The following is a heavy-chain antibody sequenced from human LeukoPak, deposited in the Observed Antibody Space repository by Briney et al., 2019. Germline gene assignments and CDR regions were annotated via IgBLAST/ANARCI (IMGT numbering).Heavy chain of an antibody. Sequence: PSETLPLTCAVYGGSFSGYYWSWIRQPPGKGLEWIGEINHSGSTNYNPSLKSRVTISVDTSKNQFSLKLSSVTAADTAVYYCARGRYCSSTSCYLDAFDIWGQGTMVTVSS. CDR2: INHSGST. CDR1: GGSFSGYY. CDR3: ARGRYCSSTSCYLDAFDI. J-gene: IGHJ3*02. D-gene: IGHD2-2*01. V-gene: IGHV4-34*01.